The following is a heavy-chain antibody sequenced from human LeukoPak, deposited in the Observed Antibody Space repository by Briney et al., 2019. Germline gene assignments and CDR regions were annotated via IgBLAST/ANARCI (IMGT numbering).Heavy chain of an antibody. V-gene: IGHV1-24*01. CDR3: ATPSGGNYYFDY. D-gene: IGHD4-23*01. CDR2: FDPEDGET. J-gene: IGHJ4*02. Sequence: GASVKVSCKVSGYTLTELSVHWVRQAPGKGLEWMGGFDPEDGETIYAQKFQGRVTMTEDTSTDTAYMELSSLRSEDTAVYYCATPSGGNYYFDYWGQGTLVTVYS. CDR1: GYTLTELS.